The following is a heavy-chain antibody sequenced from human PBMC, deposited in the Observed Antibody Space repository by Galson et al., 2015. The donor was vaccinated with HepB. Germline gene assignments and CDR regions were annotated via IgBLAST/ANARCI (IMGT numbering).Heavy chain of an antibody. J-gene: IGHJ3*02. V-gene: IGHV3-30*03. CDR2: ISFDGSKE. D-gene: IGHD3-22*01. Sequence: SLRLSCAASGFTFSSYSMNWVRQAPGKGLEWVAAISFDGSKESYADSVKGRFTISRDKSSNTVYLQINSLRVEDTAVYYCARDRGFGGYYDRSSNYHDALDTWGQGTLVTVST. CDR3: ARDRGFGGYYDRSSNYHDALDT. CDR1: GFTFSSYS.